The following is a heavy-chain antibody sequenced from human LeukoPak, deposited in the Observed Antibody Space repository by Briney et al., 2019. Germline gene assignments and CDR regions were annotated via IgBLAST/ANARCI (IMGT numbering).Heavy chain of an antibody. CDR2: IYPGDYEA. J-gene: IGHJ4*02. CDR1: GYSFSNYW. V-gene: IGHV5-51*01. Sequence: GESLQISCEGSGYSFSNYWIGWVRQMPGKGLEWMGIIYPGDYEARYSPSFQGLVTISVDKSISTAYLQWSSLKASDTAMYYCAIPPGYCGNDCSFDHWGQGTLVTVSS. CDR3: AIPPGYCGNDCSFDH. D-gene: IGHD2-21*02.